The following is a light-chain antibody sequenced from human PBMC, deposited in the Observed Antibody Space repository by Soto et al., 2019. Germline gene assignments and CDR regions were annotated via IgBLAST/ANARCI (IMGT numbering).Light chain of an antibody. CDR2: AAS. V-gene: IGKV1-39*01. CDR3: QQTYITPYT. CDR1: QTISSY. J-gene: IGKJ2*01. Sequence: DIQMTQSPSSLSASEGDRVTLTCRASQTISSYLNLYQQKPGKAPKLLIYAASSLQSGVPSRFSGSGSGTDFTLTISSLQPEDFATYYCQQTYITPYTFGQGTKLEIK.